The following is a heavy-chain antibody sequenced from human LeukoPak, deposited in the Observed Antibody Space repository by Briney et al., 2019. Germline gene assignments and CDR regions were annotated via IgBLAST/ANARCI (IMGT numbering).Heavy chain of an antibody. CDR2: INPNSGGT. CDR3: AAGDDSSGFDY. Sequence: ASVKVSCKVSGYTLTELSMHWVRQAPGQGLEWMGWINPNSGGTNYAQKFQGRVTMTRDTSISTAYMELSRLRSDDTAVYYCAAGDDSSGFDYWGQGTLVTVSS. J-gene: IGHJ4*02. D-gene: IGHD3-22*01. V-gene: IGHV1-2*02. CDR1: GYTLTELS.